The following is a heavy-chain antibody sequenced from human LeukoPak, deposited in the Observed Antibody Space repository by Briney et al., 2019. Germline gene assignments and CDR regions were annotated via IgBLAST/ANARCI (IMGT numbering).Heavy chain of an antibody. CDR1: GYTFTSYY. CDR3: ARHFYGSGTYYHFDY. V-gene: IGHV1-46*01. D-gene: IGHD3-10*01. J-gene: IGHJ4*02. CDR2: INPSGGST. Sequence: ASVKVSCKASGYTFTSYYMHWVRQAPGQGLEWMGIINPSGGSTSYAQKFQGRVTMTRDTSTSTVYMELSSLRSDDTAVYYCARHFYGSGTYYHFDYWGQGTLVTVSS.